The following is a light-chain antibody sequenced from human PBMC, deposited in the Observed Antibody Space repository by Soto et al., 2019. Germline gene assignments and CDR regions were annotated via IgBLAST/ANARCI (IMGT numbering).Light chain of an antibody. Sequence: EIVMTQSPATLSVSPGERATLSCRASQSVNSNLAWYQQKPGQAPRLLIYDASARATGIPARFSGSGSGTEFTLTISSLQSEDFAFYYCQQYNNWPLTFGGGTKVEI. J-gene: IGKJ4*01. V-gene: IGKV3-15*01. CDR3: QQYNNWPLT. CDR2: DAS. CDR1: QSVNSN.